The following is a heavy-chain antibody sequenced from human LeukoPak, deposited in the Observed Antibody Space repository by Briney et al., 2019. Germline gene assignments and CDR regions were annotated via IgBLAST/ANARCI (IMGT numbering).Heavy chain of an antibody. Sequence: ASVKVSCKASGYTFTSYGISWVRQAPGQGLEWMGWISAYNGNTNYAQKLQGRVTMTTDTSTSTAYMELRSLRSDDTAVYYCARRAAVPRSHCSSTSCYHSYMDVWGKGTTVTVSS. D-gene: IGHD2-2*01. J-gene: IGHJ6*03. CDR2: ISAYNGNT. CDR1: GYTFTSYG. V-gene: IGHV1-18*01. CDR3: ARRAAVPRSHCSSTSCYHSYMDV.